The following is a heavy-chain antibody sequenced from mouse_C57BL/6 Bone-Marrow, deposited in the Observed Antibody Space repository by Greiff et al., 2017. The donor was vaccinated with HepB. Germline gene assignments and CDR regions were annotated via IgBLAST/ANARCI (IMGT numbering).Heavy chain of an antibody. CDR3: ARGIRYYGSSYWYFDV. J-gene: IGHJ1*03. CDR1: GYSFTGYY. Sequence: VQLKQSGPELVKPGASVKISCKASGYSFTGYYMNWVKQSPEKSLEWIGEINPSTGGTTYNQKFKAKATLTVDKSSSTAYMQLKSLTSEDSAVYYCARGIRYYGSSYWYFDVWGTGTTVTVSS. V-gene: IGHV1-42*01. CDR2: INPSTGGT. D-gene: IGHD1-1*01.